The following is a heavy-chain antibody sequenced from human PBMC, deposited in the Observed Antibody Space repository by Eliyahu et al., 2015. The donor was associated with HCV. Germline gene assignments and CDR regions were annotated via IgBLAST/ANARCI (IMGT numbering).Heavy chain of an antibody. Sequence: QVQLQQSGPGLVTASQTLSVTCAISXXXVSXSNAAWTWVRQSPSRGLEWLGRTYFWSKWFTDYGASVKSRITIXPDTSXNQVSLHMNSVTPEDTAVYYCTRQVASRTTACFHFDCWGQGTLVTVSP. CDR3: TRQVASRTTACFHFDC. CDR1: XXXVSXSNAA. V-gene: IGHV6-1*01. CDR2: TYFWSKWFT. J-gene: IGHJ4*02. D-gene: IGHD1-1*01.